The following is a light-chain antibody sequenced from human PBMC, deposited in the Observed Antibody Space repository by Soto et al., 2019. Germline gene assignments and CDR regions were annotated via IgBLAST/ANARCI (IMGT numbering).Light chain of an antibody. CDR3: SSYAGSNNLV. V-gene: IGLV2-14*01. CDR2: EVS. CDR1: SSDVGGYNY. Sequence: QSALTQPASVSGSPGQSITISCTGTSSDVGGYNYVSWYQQHPGKAPKLMIYEVSNRPSRVSNRFSGSKSGNTASLTISGLQAEDEADYYCSSYAGSNNLVFGTGTKVTVL. J-gene: IGLJ1*01.